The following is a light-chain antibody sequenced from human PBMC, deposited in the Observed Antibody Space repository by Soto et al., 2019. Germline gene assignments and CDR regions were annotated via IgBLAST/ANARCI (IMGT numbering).Light chain of an antibody. Sequence: EIVMTQSPATLSVSPGERATLSCRASQTLYNNLAWYQQKPGQAPRLLIYDASNRATGIPARFSGSGSGTDFTLTISSLEPEDFAVYYCQQRSNWPPYTFGQGTKLEIK. J-gene: IGKJ2*01. CDR1: QTLYNN. CDR2: DAS. CDR3: QQRSNWPPYT. V-gene: IGKV3-11*01.